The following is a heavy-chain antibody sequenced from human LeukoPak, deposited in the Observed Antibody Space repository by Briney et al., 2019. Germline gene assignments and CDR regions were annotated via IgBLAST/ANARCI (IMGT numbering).Heavy chain of an antibody. J-gene: IGHJ4*02. CDR3: ARDTHESGQFDY. V-gene: IGHV3-53*01. CDR1: GFTFSSNY. CDR2: IYSGGST. Sequence: GGSLRLSCAASGFTFSSNYMSWVRQAPGKGLEWVSVIYSGGSTYYADSVKGRFTISRDNSKNTLYLQMNSLRAEDTAVYYCARDTHESGQFDYWGQGTLVTVSS.